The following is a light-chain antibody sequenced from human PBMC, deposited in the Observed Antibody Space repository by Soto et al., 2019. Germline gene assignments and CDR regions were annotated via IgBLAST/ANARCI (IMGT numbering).Light chain of an antibody. Sequence: EIVLTQSPGTLSLSPGERATLSCRASQSVSSSFLAWYQQKPGQAPRLLIYGASSRATGIPDRFSGSGSGADFTLTISRLEPEDFAVYYCQQYGSSPPWTFAQGTKTEVK. V-gene: IGKV3-20*01. CDR1: QSVSSSF. J-gene: IGKJ1*01. CDR2: GAS. CDR3: QQYGSSPPWT.